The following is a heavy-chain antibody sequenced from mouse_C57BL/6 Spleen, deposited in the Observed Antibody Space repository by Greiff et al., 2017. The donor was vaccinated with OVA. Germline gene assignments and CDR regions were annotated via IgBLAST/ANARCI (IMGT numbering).Heavy chain of an antibody. J-gene: IGHJ4*01. V-gene: IGHV1-50*01. CDR1: GYTFTSYW. CDR2: IDPSDSYT. Sequence: QVQLQQPGAELVKPGASVKLSCKASGYTFTSYWMQWVKQRPGQGLEWIGEIDPSDSYTNYNQKFKGKATLTVDTSSSTAYMQLSSLTSEDSAVYYCARRGNYEMDYWGQGTSVTVSS. CDR3: ARRGNYEMDY. D-gene: IGHD2-1*01.